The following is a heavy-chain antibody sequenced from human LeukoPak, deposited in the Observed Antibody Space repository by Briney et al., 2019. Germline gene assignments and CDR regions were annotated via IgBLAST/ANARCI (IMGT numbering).Heavy chain of an antibody. V-gene: IGHV4-34*01. J-gene: IGHJ4*02. D-gene: IGHD3-16*02. CDR2: INHSGST. CDR3: ARARDYVWGSYRLFDY. CDR1: GFTFSSYA. Sequence: GSLRLSCAASGFTFSSYAMSWVRQPPGKGLEWIGEINHSGSTNYNPSLKSRVTISVDTSKNQFSLKLSSVTAADTAVYYCARARDYVWGSYRLFDYWGQGTLVTVSS.